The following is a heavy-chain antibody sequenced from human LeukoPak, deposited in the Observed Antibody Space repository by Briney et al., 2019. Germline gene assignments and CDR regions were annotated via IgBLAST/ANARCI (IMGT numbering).Heavy chain of an antibody. Sequence: GGSLRLSCAASGFTFSSYAMHWVRQAPGKGLEWVAVISYDGSNKYYADSVKGRFTTSRDNSKNTLYLQMNSLRAEDTAVYYCARGSEITMVRGVLDYWGQGTLVTASS. CDR1: GFTFSSYA. D-gene: IGHD3-10*01. CDR2: ISYDGSNK. J-gene: IGHJ4*02. V-gene: IGHV3-30-3*01. CDR3: ARGSEITMVRGVLDY.